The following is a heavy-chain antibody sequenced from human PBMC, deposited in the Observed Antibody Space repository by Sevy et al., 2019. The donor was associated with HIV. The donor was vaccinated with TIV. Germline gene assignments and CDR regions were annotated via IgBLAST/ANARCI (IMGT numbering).Heavy chain of an antibody. CDR2: IHSRGNT. Sequence: SETLSLTCTVSGGSITNYYWGWIRQPPGMRLEWIGYIHSRGNTNPNPSLKSRVTISVDTSKNQFSLNLNSVTAADTAVYYCARYMGSGTSFDYWGQGTLVTVSS. CDR3: ARYMGSGTSFDY. CDR1: GGSITNYY. D-gene: IGHD6-13*01. J-gene: IGHJ4*02. V-gene: IGHV4-59*13.